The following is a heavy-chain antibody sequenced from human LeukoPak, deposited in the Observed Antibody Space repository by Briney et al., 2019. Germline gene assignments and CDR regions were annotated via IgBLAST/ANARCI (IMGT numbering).Heavy chain of an antibody. CDR3: TRGYSGVNIYAFDV. D-gene: IGHD5-12*01. J-gene: IGHJ3*01. CDR2: FSNKANGYTT. Sequence: GGSLGLSCAASGLTFSAQSIDWFRKPPGKGLDWVGRFSNKANGYTTEYATSVKGRFTISRDDSKNSLFLQMNDLKTDDTAVYHCTRGYSGVNIYAFDVWGQGTMVTVSS. V-gene: IGHV3-72*01. CDR1: GLTFSAQS.